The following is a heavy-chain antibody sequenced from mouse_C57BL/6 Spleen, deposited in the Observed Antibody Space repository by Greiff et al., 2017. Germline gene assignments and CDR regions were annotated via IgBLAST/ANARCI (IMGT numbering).Heavy chain of an antibody. Sequence: EVKLVESGEGLVKPGGSLKLSCAASGFTFSSYAMSWVRQTPEKRLEWVAYISSGGDYIYYADTVKGRFTISRDNARNTLYLQMSSLKSEDTAMYYCTRDTYYYGSRGYFDVWGTGTTVTVSS. J-gene: IGHJ1*03. CDR1: GFTFSSYA. CDR3: TRDTYYYGSRGYFDV. D-gene: IGHD1-1*01. CDR2: ISSGGDYI. V-gene: IGHV5-9-1*02.